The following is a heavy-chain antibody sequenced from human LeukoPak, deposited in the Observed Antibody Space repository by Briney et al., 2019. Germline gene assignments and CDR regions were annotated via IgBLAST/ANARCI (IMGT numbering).Heavy chain of an antibody. CDR3: ARDLGYSSSWYYYYYMDV. V-gene: IGHV6-1*01. CDR2: TYYRSKWYN. D-gene: IGHD6-13*01. CDR1: GDSVSSNSAA. Sequence: SQTLSLTCAISGDSVSSNSAAWNWIRQSPSRGLEWLGRTYYRSKWYNDYAVSVKSRITINPDTSKNQFSLQLNSVTPEDTAVYYCARDLGYSSSWYYYYYMDVWGKGTTVTVSS. J-gene: IGHJ6*03.